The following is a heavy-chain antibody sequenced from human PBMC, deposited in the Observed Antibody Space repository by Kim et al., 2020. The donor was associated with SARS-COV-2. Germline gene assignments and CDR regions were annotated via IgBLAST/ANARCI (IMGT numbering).Heavy chain of an antibody. CDR2: IYYSGST. Sequence: SETLSLTCTVSGGSISSSSYYWGWIRQPPGKGLEWIGSIYYSGSTYYNPSLKSRVTISVDTSKNQFSLKLSSVTAADTAVYYCARRVVYSSESRRAYYFDYWGQGTLVTVSS. V-gene: IGHV4-39*01. D-gene: IGHD3-22*01. J-gene: IGHJ4*02. CDR3: ARRVVYSSESRRAYYFDY. CDR1: GGSISSSSYY.